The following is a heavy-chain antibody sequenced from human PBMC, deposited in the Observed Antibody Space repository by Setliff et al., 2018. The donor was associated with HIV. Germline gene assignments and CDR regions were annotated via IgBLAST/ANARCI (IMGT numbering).Heavy chain of an antibody. CDR2: IIPIFGTA. V-gene: IGHV1-69*13. J-gene: IGHJ5*02. CDR1: GGTFSSYV. D-gene: IGHD6-13*01. CDR3: AREFSGQQLVGGWFDP. Sequence: GASVKVSCKASGGTFSSYVISWVRQAPGQGLEWMGGIIPIFGTANYAQKFQGRVTITADESTSTAYMELSILRSDDTAVYYCAREFSGQQLVGGWFDPWGQGTLVTVSS.